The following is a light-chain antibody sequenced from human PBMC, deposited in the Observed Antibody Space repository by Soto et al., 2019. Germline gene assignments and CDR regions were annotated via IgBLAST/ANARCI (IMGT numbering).Light chain of an antibody. CDR1: QSVSGSY. CDR3: QQYGSSLMYT. CDR2: GAS. J-gene: IGKJ2*01. V-gene: IGKV3-20*01. Sequence: EIVLTRSPGTLSLSPGERASLSCRASQSVSGSYLAWYQQKPGQAPRLLIYGASSRATDIPDRFSGSGSGTDFSLTISGLEPEDFAVYYCQQYGSSLMYTFGQGTKLEIK.